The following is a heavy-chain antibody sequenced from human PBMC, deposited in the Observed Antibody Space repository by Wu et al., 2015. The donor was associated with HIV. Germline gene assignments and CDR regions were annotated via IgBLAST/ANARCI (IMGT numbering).Heavy chain of an antibody. D-gene: IGHD6-19*01. CDR1: GYLLTAYP. Sequence: QVQLVQSGGEVKRPGASVKVSCKASGYLLTAYPIGWVRQAPGQRPEWMGWINPYTGHTKSAQKFQDRVTMTTDTSTNTAYMELRSLRSDDTAVYYCARDPPYSSGWSLIYGMDVWGQGTTGHRLL. J-gene: IGHJ6*02. CDR2: INPYTGHT. CDR3: ARDPPYSSGWSLIYGMDV. V-gene: IGHV1-18*01.